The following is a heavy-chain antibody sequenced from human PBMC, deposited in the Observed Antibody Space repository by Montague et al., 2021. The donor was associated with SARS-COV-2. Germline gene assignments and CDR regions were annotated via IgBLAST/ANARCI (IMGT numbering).Heavy chain of an antibody. J-gene: IGHJ5*02. CDR1: GGSISSSSYY. Sequence: SETLSLTCTVSGGSISSSSYYWGWIRQPPGKGLEWIGSIYYSGSTYYNPSLKSRVTLSVDTSKNQFSLKLSSVTAADTAVYYCAAKRGGWLSLSSWFDPWGRGTLVTVSS. CDR2: IYYSGST. V-gene: IGHV4-39*01. CDR3: AAKRGGWLSLSSWFDP. D-gene: IGHD2/OR15-2a*01.